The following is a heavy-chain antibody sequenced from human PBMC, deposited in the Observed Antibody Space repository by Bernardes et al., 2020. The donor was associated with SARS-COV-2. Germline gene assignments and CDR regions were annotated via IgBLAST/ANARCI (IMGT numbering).Heavy chain of an antibody. J-gene: IGHJ6*02. CDR3: ARESLAHYYGMDV. V-gene: IGHV1-2*02. CDR2: INPNSGGT. Sequence: ASVKVSCMASGYTFTGYYMHWVRQAPGQGLEWMGWINPNSGGTNYAQKFQGRVTMTRDTSISTAYMELSRLRSDDTAVYYCARESLAHYYGMDVWGQGTTVTVSS. CDR1: GYTFTGYY. D-gene: IGHD3-16*02.